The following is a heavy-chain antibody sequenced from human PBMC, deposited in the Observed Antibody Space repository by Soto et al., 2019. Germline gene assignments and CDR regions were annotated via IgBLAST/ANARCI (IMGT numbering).Heavy chain of an antibody. CDR1: GGSISSSSYY. CDR2: IYYSGST. D-gene: IGHD3-10*01. Sequence: QLQLQESGPGLVKPSETLSLTCTVSGGSISSSSYYWGWIRQPPGKGLEWIGSIYYSGSTYYNPSLKSGVTISVDTSNNQFSRKLSSVTAADTAVYYCARLGSMVRGVKPYYFDYWCQGTLVTVSS. CDR3: ARLGSMVRGVKPYYFDY. J-gene: IGHJ4*02. V-gene: IGHV4-39*01.